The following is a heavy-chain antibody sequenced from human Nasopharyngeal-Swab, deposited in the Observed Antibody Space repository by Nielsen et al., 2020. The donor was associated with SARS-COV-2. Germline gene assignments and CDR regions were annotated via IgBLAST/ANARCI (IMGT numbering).Heavy chain of an antibody. D-gene: IGHD6-13*01. CDR2: ISSSSSYT. V-gene: IGHV3-11*05. CDR1: GFTFSAYY. CDR3: ARDGSLSSPIDY. Sequence: GGSLRPSFAASGFTFSAYYMSWIRQAPGKGLEWVSYISSSSSYTNYADSVKGRFTISRDNAKNSLYLQMNSLRAEDTAVYYCARDGSLSSPIDYWGQGTLVTVSS. J-gene: IGHJ4*02.